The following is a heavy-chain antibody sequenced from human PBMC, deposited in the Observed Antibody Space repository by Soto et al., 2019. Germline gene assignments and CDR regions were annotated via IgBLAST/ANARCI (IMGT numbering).Heavy chain of an antibody. CDR2: IGVTAGST. D-gene: IGHD1-1*01. V-gene: IGHV3-23*01. CDR3: AKVMYTWNDVAAFDS. Sequence: AHLSEPGGGLQQPGGSLKLSYEASRFTFSNFAMSWVRQAPGKGLEWISTIGVTAGSTYYTDSVRGRFTISRDNSKNTLYLEMNSLRAEDTALYYCAKVMYTWNDVAAFDSWGQGTLVAVSS. J-gene: IGHJ4*02. CDR1: RFTFSNFA.